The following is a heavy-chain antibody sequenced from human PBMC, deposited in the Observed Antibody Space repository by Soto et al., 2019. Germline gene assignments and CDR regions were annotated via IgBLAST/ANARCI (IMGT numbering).Heavy chain of an antibody. CDR1: GYTFTCYY. Sequence: ASVKVSCKASGYTFTCYYMHWVRQAPGQGLEWMGWINPNSGGKNYAQKFQSWVTMTRDTSISTAYMELSRLRSDDTAVYYCARGAYYGSGSYPGDAFDIWGQGTMVTVSS. D-gene: IGHD3-10*01. V-gene: IGHV1-2*04. CDR2: INPNSGGK. J-gene: IGHJ3*02. CDR3: ARGAYYGSGSYPGDAFDI.